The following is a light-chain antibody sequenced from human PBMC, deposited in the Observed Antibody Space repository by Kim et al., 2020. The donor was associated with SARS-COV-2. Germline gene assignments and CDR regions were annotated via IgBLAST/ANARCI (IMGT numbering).Light chain of an antibody. Sequence: TAPMARITCGGNNIGSKAVHGYQQKPGQDAVQVIYSDYNRPSGIPERVSGSNPGNTATLTISRIEAGDEADYCCQVWDSSSDHHWVFGGGTQLTVL. CDR2: SDY. J-gene: IGLJ3*02. CDR1: NIGSKA. CDR3: QVWDSSSDHHWV. V-gene: IGLV3-12*02.